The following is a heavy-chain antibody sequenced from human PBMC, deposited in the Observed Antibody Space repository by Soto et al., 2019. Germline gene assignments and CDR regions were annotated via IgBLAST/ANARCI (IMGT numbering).Heavy chain of an antibody. D-gene: IGHD3-10*01. CDR2: IIPIFGTA. Sequence: ASVKVSCKASGGTFGSYAISWVRQAPGQGLEWMGGIIPIFGTANYAQKFQGRVTITADESTSTAYMELSSLRSEDTAVYYCAEGKGFGEFYFDYWGQGTLVTVSS. V-gene: IGHV1-69*13. CDR3: AEGKGFGEFYFDY. CDR1: GGTFGSYA. J-gene: IGHJ4*02.